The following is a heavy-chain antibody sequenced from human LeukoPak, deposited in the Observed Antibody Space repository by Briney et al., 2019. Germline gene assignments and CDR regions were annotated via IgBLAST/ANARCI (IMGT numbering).Heavy chain of an antibody. J-gene: IGHJ6*03. V-gene: IGHV1-8*03. CDR1: GYTFTSYD. D-gene: IGHD3-3*01. CDR2: MNPNSGNT. Sequence: ASVKVSCKASGYTFTSYDINWVRQATGQGLEWMGWMNPNSGNTGYAQKFQGRVTITRNTSISTAYMELSSLRSEDTAVYYCAGVPQASNYDFWSGYYPRYYYYYYMDVWGKGTTVTVSS. CDR3: AGVPQASNYDFWSGYYPRYYYYYYMDV.